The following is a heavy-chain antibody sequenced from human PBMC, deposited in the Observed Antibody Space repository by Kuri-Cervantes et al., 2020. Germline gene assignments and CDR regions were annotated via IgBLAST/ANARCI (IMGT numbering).Heavy chain of an antibody. CDR3: ARAWRSRIAFDI. CDR2: ITGSSSYI. Sequence: GGSLRLSCAASGFTFSSYSMNWVRQAPGKGLEWVSSITGSSSYIYYADSVQGRFTISRDNAKNSLYLQMNSLRAEDTAVYYCARAWRSRIAFDIWGQGTMVTVSS. D-gene: IGHD5-24*01. CDR1: GFTFSSYS. V-gene: IGHV3-21*01. J-gene: IGHJ3*02.